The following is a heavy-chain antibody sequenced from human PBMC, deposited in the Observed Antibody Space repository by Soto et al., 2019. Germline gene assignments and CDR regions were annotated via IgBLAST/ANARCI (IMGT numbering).Heavy chain of an antibody. Sequence: QVQLVQSGAEVKKPGSSVTVSCKTSGGTFSKDAINWVRQAPGQGLEWMGLLIPVFGSPIYAQKFQGRSRITADESTRTDFMDLSSLRSEDTAVYYCTRVLGYTFEPGKTRYYAMDVWGQGTTVSVSS. V-gene: IGHV1-69*01. J-gene: IGHJ6*02. CDR1: GGTFSKDA. CDR3: TRVLGYTFEPGKTRYYAMDV. D-gene: IGHD5-18*01. CDR2: LIPVFGSP.